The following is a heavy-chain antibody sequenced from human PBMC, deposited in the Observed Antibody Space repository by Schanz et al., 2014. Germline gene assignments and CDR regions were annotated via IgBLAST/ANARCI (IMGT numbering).Heavy chain of an antibody. Sequence: QVQLVQSGAEVKKPGASVKVSCKASGYTFTSYGISWVRQAPGQGLEWMGRIIPILGIANYAQKFQGRVTITADRSTSTAYMELSSLRSEDTAVYYCARAKRFGDMDVWGQGTTVIVSS. J-gene: IGHJ6*02. D-gene: IGHD3-10*01. CDR3: ARAKRFGDMDV. CDR1: GYTFTSYG. CDR2: IIPILGIA. V-gene: IGHV1-69*04.